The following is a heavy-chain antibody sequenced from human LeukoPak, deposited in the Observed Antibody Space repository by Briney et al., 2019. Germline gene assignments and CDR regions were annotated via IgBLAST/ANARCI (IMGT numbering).Heavy chain of an antibody. CDR1: GGSISSYY. Sequence: PSETLSLTCTVSGGSISSYYWSWIRQPPGKGLEWIGSIYYSGSTNYNPSLKSRVTISVGTSKNQFSLKLSSVTAADTAVYYCARGGRMDVAVVGEWFDPWGQGTLVTVSS. CDR2: IYYSGST. V-gene: IGHV4-59*01. D-gene: IGHD6-19*01. J-gene: IGHJ5*02. CDR3: ARGGRMDVAVVGEWFDP.